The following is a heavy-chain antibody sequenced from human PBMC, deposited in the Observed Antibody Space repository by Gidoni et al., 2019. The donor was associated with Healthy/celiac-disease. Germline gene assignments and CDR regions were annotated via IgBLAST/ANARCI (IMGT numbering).Heavy chain of an antibody. Sequence: QVQLVQSGAEVKKPGASVKVSCKASVYPFPSYCISWVRQAPGQGLEWMGWISAYNGNTNYAQKLQGRVTMTTDTSTSTAYMELRSLRSDDTAVYDCARHEPGYCSGGSCYSGLSYWGQGTLVTVSS. CDR1: VYPFPSYC. D-gene: IGHD2-15*01. V-gene: IGHV1-18*01. CDR3: ARHEPGYCSGGSCYSGLSY. CDR2: ISAYNGNT. J-gene: IGHJ4*02.